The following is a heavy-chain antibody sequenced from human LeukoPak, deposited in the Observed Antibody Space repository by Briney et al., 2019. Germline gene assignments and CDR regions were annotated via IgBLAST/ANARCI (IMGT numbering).Heavy chain of an antibody. CDR2: INQDGSER. CDR3: ARDSEYSSGFAFDI. CDR1: GFTFSSHW. Sequence: GGSLRLSCAASGFTFSSHWMTWVRQAPGKGLEWVANINQDGSERYYVDSVKGRFTISRDNAKNSLYLQMNSLRAEDTAVYYCARDSEYSSGFAFDIWGQGTMVTVSS. J-gene: IGHJ3*02. D-gene: IGHD6-25*01. V-gene: IGHV3-7*01.